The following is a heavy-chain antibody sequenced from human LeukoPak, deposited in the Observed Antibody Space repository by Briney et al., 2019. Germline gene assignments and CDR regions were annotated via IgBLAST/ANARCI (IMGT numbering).Heavy chain of an antibody. J-gene: IGHJ4*02. D-gene: IGHD3-10*01. CDR3: AKYYFGSGTISY. CDR1: GGSINNYY. CDR2: IYYSGST. V-gene: IGHV4-59*08. Sequence: PSETLSLTCTVSGGSINNYYWSWIRQPPGKGLEWIGYIYYSGSTNYNPSLKGRVTISVDTSKNQFSLMLSSVTAADTAIYYCAKYYFGSGTISYWGQGTLVTVSS.